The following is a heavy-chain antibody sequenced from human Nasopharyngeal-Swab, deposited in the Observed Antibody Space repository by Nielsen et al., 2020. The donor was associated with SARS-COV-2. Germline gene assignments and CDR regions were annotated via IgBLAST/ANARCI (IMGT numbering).Heavy chain of an antibody. CDR2: IYPGGSDT. Sequence: GESPKTSCKGSGYSFTSYWNGWVPPMPGEGPEWMGIIYPGGSDTRYSPSFQGQVTIPADKSISTAYLQWNRLKASDTAMYYCARHSGWYGSEWYFDLWGRGTLVTVSS. CDR1: GYSFTSYW. D-gene: IGHD6-19*01. CDR3: ARHSGWYGSEWYFDL. J-gene: IGHJ2*01. V-gene: IGHV5-51*01.